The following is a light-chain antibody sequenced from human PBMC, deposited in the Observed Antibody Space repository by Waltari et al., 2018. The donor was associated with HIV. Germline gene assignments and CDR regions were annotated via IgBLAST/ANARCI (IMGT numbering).Light chain of an antibody. CDR2: EFS. Sequence: QSALTQPPSASGSPGQSVTISCTGTSSDVGVYNYVSWYQQHPGKAPKLMMYEFSKRPSGGPDRVSGSKAGNTAYLTVSGLQAEDEADYYCSSYAGSSNVVVGGGTKLTVL. V-gene: IGLV2-8*01. CDR1: SSDVGVYNY. J-gene: IGLJ2*01. CDR3: SSYAGSSNVV.